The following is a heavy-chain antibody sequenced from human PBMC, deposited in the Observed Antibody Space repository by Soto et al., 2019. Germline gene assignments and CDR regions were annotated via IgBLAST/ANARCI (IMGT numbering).Heavy chain of an antibody. J-gene: IGHJ4*02. Sequence: EVQLVESGGGLVRPGGSLRLSCAVSGFTVSTNYMSWVRQAPGKGLESVSIIYSDGSTYYADSVKGRFTTSRDRARNTVYLQMDNLRADETAVYHCARDSSYYGSGRGVLDYWGPGALVTVSS. CDR2: IYSDGST. D-gene: IGHD3-10*01. V-gene: IGHV3-66*01. CDR1: GFTVSTNY. CDR3: ARDSSYYGSGRGVLDY.